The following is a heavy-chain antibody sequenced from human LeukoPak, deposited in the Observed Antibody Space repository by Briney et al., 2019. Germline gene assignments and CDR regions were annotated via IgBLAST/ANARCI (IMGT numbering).Heavy chain of an antibody. D-gene: IGHD4-23*01. Sequence: SETLSLTCAVYGGSFSGYYWSWIRQPPGKGLEWIGEINHSGSINYNPSLKSRVTISVDTSKNQFSLKLSSVTAADTAVYYCASGIFYGGIREYYFDYWGQGTLVTVSS. CDR1: GGSFSGYY. V-gene: IGHV4-34*01. J-gene: IGHJ4*02. CDR2: INHSGSI. CDR3: ASGIFYGGIREYYFDY.